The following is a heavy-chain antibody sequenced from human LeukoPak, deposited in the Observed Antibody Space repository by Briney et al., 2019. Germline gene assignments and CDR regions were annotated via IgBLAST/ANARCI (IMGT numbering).Heavy chain of an antibody. V-gene: IGHV3-7*01. CDR2: IKQDGSQK. J-gene: IGHJ3*02. CDR1: GFTFSNYW. D-gene: IGHD2-21*01. CDR3: ARYIPSCGGNCNDGFDI. Sequence: GGSLRLSCVVSGFTFSNYWMAWVRQAPGKGLEWVANIKQDGSQKYYVDSVKGRFTISRDNAKNSLYLQMNSLRAEDTAVYYCARYIPSCGGNCNDGFDIWGQGTMVSVSS.